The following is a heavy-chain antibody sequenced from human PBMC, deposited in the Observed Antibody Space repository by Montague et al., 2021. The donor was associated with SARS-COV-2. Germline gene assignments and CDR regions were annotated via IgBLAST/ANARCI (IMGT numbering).Heavy chain of an antibody. Sequence: SLRLSCAASGFTFSSYWMHWVRQAPGKGLVWVSRINSDGSSTSYADSVKGRFTISRDNAKNTLYLQMDSLRAEDTAVYYCVSDMTTAYYYYYGMDVWGQGTRSPSP. V-gene: IGHV3-74*01. CDR1: GFTFSSYW. D-gene: IGHD4-11*01. CDR2: INSDGSST. CDR3: VSDMTTAYYYYYGMDV. J-gene: IGHJ6*02.